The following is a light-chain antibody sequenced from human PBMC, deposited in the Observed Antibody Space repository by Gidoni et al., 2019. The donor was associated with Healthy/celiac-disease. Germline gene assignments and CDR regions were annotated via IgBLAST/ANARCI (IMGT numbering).Light chain of an antibody. J-gene: IGLJ2*01. V-gene: IGLV3-1*01. CDR2: QDS. CDR3: QAWDSSTVV. CDR1: KLGDKY. Sequence: SYELTHPPSVSVSPGQTASITCSGDKLGDKYACWYQQKPGQSPVLVIYQDSKRPSGIPERFSGSNSGNTATLTISGTKAMDEADYYCQAWDSSTVVFGGGTKLTVL.